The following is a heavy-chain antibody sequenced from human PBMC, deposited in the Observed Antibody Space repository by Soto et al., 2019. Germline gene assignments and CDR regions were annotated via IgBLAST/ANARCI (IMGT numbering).Heavy chain of an antibody. V-gene: IGHV4-31*03. D-gene: IGHD2-2*01. Sequence: QVQLQESGPGLVKPSQTLSLTCTVSGGSISSGGYYWSWIRQHPGKGLEWIGYIYYSGSTYYNPSLTSRVTISVDTSKNQFSLKLSSVTAADTAVYYCAREYPDCSSTSCLNWFDPWGQGTLVTVSS. CDR2: IYYSGST. CDR3: AREYPDCSSTSCLNWFDP. CDR1: GGSISSGGYY. J-gene: IGHJ5*02.